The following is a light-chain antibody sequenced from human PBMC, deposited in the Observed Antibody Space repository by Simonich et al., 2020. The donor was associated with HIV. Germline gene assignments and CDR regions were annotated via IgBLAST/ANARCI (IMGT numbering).Light chain of an antibody. CDR2: AAS. CDR1: QDISSY. J-gene: IGKJ3*01. CDR3: QQANSFPFT. Sequence: DIQLTQSPSFLSASVGDRVTITCRASQDISSYLAWYQQKPGEAPKLLVSAASTLQSGVPSRFSGSGSGTEFTLTISSLQPEDFATYYCQQANSFPFTFGPGTKVDIK. V-gene: IGKV1-9*01.